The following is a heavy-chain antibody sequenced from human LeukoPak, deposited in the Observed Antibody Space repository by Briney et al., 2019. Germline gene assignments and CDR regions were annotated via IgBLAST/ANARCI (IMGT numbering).Heavy chain of an antibody. Sequence: SETLSLTCAVYGGSFSGYYWSWIRQPPGKGLEWIGEINHSGSTNYNPSLKSRVTISGDTSKNAFSLNLRSMTATDTAVYYCARPYPYAFDIWGQGTMVNVYS. CDR2: INHSGST. V-gene: IGHV4-34*01. J-gene: IGHJ3*02. CDR3: ARPYPYAFDI. CDR1: GGSFSGYY.